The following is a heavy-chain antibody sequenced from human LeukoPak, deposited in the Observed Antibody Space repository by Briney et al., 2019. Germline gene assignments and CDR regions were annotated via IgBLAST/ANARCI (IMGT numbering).Heavy chain of an antibody. CDR1: GYSISSGYY. CDR3: ARAAAAAGGQYFDY. J-gene: IGHJ4*02. Sequence: SETLSLTCTVSGYSISSGYYWGWIRQPPGKGLEWIGSIYHSGSTYYNPSLKSRVTISVDTSKNQFSLKLSSVTAADTAVYYCARAAAAAGGQYFDYWGQGTLVAVSS. V-gene: IGHV4-38-2*02. D-gene: IGHD6-13*01. CDR2: IYHSGST.